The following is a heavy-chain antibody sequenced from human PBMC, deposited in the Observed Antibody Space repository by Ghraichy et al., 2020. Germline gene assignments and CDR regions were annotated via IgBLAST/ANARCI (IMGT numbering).Heavy chain of an antibody. D-gene: IGHD1-26*01. Sequence: GGSLRLSCAASGFTFSSYWMHWVRQAPGKGLVWVSRINSDGSSTSYADSVKGRFTISRDNAKNTLYLQMNSVRAEDTAVYYCVGSPTYFDYWGQGTLVTVSS. CDR3: VGSPTYFDY. J-gene: IGHJ4*02. CDR2: INSDGSST. CDR1: GFTFSSYW. V-gene: IGHV3-74*01.